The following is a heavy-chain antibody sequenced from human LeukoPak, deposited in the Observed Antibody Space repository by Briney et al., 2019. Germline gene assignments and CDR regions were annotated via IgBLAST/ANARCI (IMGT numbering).Heavy chain of an antibody. D-gene: IGHD1-26*01. CDR1: GFTFSNSW. J-gene: IGHJ4*02. Sequence: PGGSLRLSCAASGFTFSNSWMSWARQAPGKGLEWVGRIKSKTDGGTTDYAAPVKCRFTISKDDSKNTLYLQMNSLKTEDTAVYSCTTVLVGRGGGFIDYWGQGTLVTVSS. CDR2: IKSKTDGGTT. V-gene: IGHV3-15*01. CDR3: TTVLVGRGGGFIDY.